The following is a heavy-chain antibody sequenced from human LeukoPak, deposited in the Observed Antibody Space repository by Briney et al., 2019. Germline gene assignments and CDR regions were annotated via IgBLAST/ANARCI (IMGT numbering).Heavy chain of an antibody. CDR2: MNHSGST. Sequence: PSGTLSLTCAVSGGSFSGYYWSWIRQPPGKGLEWIGEMNHSGSTNSNPSLKRRVTISVDTSKNQFSLQLSSVTAADTAVYYGARGAYYHDSSGYFRGAEIDYWGQGTLVTVSS. D-gene: IGHD3-22*01. J-gene: IGHJ4*02. V-gene: IGHV4-34*01. CDR1: GGSFSGYY. CDR3: ARGAYYHDSSGYFRGAEIDY.